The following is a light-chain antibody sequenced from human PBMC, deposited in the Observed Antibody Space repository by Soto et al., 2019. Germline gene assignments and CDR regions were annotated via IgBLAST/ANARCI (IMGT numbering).Light chain of an antibody. V-gene: IGKV3-15*01. CDR3: QQYNNCPPIT. CDR1: QSVSSN. J-gene: IGKJ5*01. CDR2: GAS. Sequence: EIVMTQSPATLSVSPGERVTLSCRASQSVSSNLAWYQQKPGQAPRLLIYGASTRATGIPARFSGSGSGTEFTLTISSLQSEDFAVYSCQQYNNCPPITFGQGTRLEMK.